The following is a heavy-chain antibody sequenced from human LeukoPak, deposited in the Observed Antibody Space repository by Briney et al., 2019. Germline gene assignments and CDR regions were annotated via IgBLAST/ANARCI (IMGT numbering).Heavy chain of an antibody. Sequence: QAGGSLRLSCAVSGFTFTNYWMGWVRQAPGEGLEWVANIRPDGSDKYYVDSVKGRFTGSRDDAKNTVYLQMNSLRVEDTAIYFCAKDATPGYSIWDHFESWGQGTLVTVSS. CDR2: IRPDGSDK. CDR1: GFTFTNYW. J-gene: IGHJ4*02. D-gene: IGHD1-1*01. V-gene: IGHV3-7*03. CDR3: AKDATPGYSIWDHFES.